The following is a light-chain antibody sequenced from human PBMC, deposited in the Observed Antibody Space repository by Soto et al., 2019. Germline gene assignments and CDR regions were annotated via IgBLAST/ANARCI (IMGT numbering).Light chain of an antibody. V-gene: IGKV3-20*01. Sequence: EFVLTQSPGTLSLSPGERATLSCRASQSVSSSYLAWYQQKPDQAPRILIYGASTRATGIPDRFSGSGSGTDFTLTISRLEPEDFALYYCQQYGSSPPLTFGGGTKVEIK. J-gene: IGKJ4*01. CDR2: GAS. CDR3: QQYGSSPPLT. CDR1: QSVSSSY.